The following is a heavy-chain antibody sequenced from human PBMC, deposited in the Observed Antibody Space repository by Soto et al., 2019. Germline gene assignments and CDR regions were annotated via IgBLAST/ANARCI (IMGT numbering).Heavy chain of an antibody. CDR2: IIPIFGTA. CDR3: ARRNSPHYYGSGSYQLSETYGMDV. J-gene: IGHJ6*02. V-gene: IGHV1-69*13. CDR1: GGTFSSYA. D-gene: IGHD3-10*01. Sequence: SVKVSCKASGGTFSSYAISWVRQAPGQGLEWMGGIIPIFGTANYAQKFQGRVTITADESTSTAYMELSSLRSEDTAVYYCARRNSPHYYGSGSYQLSETYGMDVWGQGTTVTVSS.